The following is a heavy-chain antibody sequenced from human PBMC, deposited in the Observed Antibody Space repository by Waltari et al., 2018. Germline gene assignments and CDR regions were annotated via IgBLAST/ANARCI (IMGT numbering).Heavy chain of an antibody. CDR2: LYSAGHT. CDR1: GLTLSDNY. J-gene: IGHJ4*02. Sequence: EVQLVESGGGFIQPGVSLRLSCAASGLTLSDNYMSWVRQAPGKGLEWVSVLYSAGHTYYADSVKGRFTISRDSSKNTLYLQMNSLRTEDTAVYYCARDLVHYFDYWGQGTLVTVSS. V-gene: IGHV3-53*01. D-gene: IGHD3-16*01. CDR3: ARDLVHYFDY.